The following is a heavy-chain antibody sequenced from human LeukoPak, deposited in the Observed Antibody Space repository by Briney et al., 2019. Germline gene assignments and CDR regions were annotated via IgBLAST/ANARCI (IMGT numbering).Heavy chain of an antibody. CDR2: ISATSGAT. CDR3: AKDGHVTYHYFHMDV. Sequence: GGSLRLSCAISGFTFNSHAMSWVRQAPGKGLEWLSCISATSGATWYADSVKGRFTISRDNSKNTLYLQMNDLRAEDTAIYHCAKDGHVTYHYFHMDVWGKGTTVTVSS. J-gene: IGHJ6*03. CDR1: GFTFNSHA. V-gene: IGHV3-23*01. D-gene: IGHD3-10*02.